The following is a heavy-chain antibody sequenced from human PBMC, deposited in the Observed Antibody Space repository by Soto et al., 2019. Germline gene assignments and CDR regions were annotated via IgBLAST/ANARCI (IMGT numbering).Heavy chain of an antibody. CDR1: GYIFTSYG. J-gene: IGHJ4*02. CDR3: ARVSNTFGGGIVPTGY. Sequence: VKVSCKASGYIFTSYGISWVRQAPGQGLEWMGWISAYNGNTNYAQKLQGRFTMTTDTSTSTAYMELRSLRSDDTAVYYCARVSNTFGGGIVPTGYWGQGTLVTVSS. V-gene: IGHV1-18*01. CDR2: ISAYNGNT. D-gene: IGHD3-16*02.